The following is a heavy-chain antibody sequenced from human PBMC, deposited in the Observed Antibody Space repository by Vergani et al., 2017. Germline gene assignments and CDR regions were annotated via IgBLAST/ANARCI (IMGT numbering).Heavy chain of an antibody. J-gene: IGHJ4*02. CDR2: IRWNSGSR. D-gene: IGHD1-26*01. Sequence: EVQLVESGGGLVQPGRSLRLSCAASGFTFDDYAMHWVRQAPGKGLEWVSGIRWNSGSRGYADSVKGRFTISRDNAKKSLYLQMNSLRAEDTAVYYCAKVSREKGVGASDYWGQGTLVTVSS. V-gene: IGHV3-9*01. CDR1: GFTFDDYA. CDR3: AKVSREKGVGASDY.